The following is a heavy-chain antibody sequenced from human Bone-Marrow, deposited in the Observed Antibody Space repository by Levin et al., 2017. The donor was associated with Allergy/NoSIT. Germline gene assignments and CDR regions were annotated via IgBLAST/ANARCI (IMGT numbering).Heavy chain of an antibody. CDR2: IKSKIDGGTT. CDR3: TADYSQSPFYGMNV. CDR1: TFTFSNAW. V-gene: IGHV3-15*01. D-gene: IGHD4-11*01. J-gene: IGHJ6*02. Sequence: GGSLRLSCAGSTFTFSNAWMSWVRQAPGKGLEWVGRIKSKIDGGTTDYAAAVKGRFTISRDDSKSTLYLRMNSLKTEDTGIYYCTADYSQSPFYGMNVWGQGTTVTVSS.